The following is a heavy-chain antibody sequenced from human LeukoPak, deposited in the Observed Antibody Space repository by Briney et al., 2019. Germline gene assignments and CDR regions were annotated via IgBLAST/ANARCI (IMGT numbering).Heavy chain of an antibody. CDR1: GFTFSDYY. CDR2: ISSGGAPI. D-gene: IGHD3-16*02. J-gene: IGHJ4*02. Sequence: GGSLRLSCAASGFTFSDYYMTWIRQAPGKGLEWVSSISSGGAPIYYADSVKGRFTISRDNAKKSLYLQMNSLRAEDTAVYYCAKAGILITFGGVILWGQGTLVTVSS. V-gene: IGHV3-11*01. CDR3: AKAGILITFGGVIL.